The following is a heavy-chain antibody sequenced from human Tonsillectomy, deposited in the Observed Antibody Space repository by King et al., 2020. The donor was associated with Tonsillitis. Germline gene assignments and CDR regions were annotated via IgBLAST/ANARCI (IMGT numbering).Heavy chain of an antibody. V-gene: IGHV3-9*01. CDR1: GFTFDDYA. J-gene: IGHJ4*02. D-gene: IGHD6-6*01. CDR3: AKGVFSSSSHTNYFDY. Sequence: VQLVESGGGLVQPGRSLRLSCAASGFTFDDYAMHWVRQAPGKGLEWVSGISWNSGSIGYADSVKGRFTISRDNAKNSLYLQMNSLRAEDTALYYCAKGVFSSSSHTNYFDYWGQGTLVTVSS. CDR2: ISWNSGSI.